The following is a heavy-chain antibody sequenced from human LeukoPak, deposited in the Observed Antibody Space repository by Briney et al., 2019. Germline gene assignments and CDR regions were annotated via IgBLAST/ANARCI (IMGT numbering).Heavy chain of an antibody. D-gene: IGHD6-13*01. Sequence: HAGGSLRLSCVVSGLTFSSYSMSWVRQAPGKGPEWVSGISASGGDTWYPDSVKGRFTISRDNSKNTLFLQMNSLRVEDTAIYYCAKDAAGPEYWGQGTRVTVSS. J-gene: IGHJ4*02. CDR2: ISASGGDT. V-gene: IGHV3-23*01. CDR3: AKDAAGPEY. CDR1: GLTFSSYS.